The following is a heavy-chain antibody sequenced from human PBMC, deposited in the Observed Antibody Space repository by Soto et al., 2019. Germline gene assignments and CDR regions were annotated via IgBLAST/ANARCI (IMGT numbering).Heavy chain of an antibody. J-gene: IGHJ4*02. Sequence: GVPLRRSCAASRCTFTHHCMHCVRQAPGMGLEWVAVISYDGSNKYYADSVKGRFSISRDNFKYTLNLQMNSLRAEDTAMYYCAKDSGSADYRASSFDSWGPGNMV. CDR3: AKDSGSADYRASSFDS. V-gene: IGHV3-30*18. D-gene: IGHD4-17*01. CDR2: ISYDGSNK. CDR1: RCTFTHHC.